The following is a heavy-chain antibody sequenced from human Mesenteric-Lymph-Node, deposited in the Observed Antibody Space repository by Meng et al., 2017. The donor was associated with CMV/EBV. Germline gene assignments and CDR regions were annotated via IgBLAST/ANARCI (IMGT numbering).Heavy chain of an antibody. CDR2: IIPIFGTA. J-gene: IGHJ4*02. CDR3: ARVCSSTSCYGPDDY. CDR1: GYTFTNYA. D-gene: IGHD2-2*01. Sequence: SGYTFTNYAMHWVRRAPGQRLGGMGGIIPIFGTADYAQKFQGRVTITADESTSTAHMELSSLRSEDTAVYYCARVCSSTSCYGPDDYWGQGTLVTVSS. V-gene: IGHV1-69*01.